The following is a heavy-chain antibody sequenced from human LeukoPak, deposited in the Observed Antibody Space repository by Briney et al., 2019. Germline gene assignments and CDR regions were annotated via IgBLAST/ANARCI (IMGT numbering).Heavy chain of an antibody. CDR1: GYTFTGYY. CDR2: INPNSGGT. D-gene: IGHD3-22*01. CDR3: ARVSRPTPLNSSGYYLVHGTGTPPSQFDY. V-gene: IGHV1-2*02. J-gene: IGHJ4*02. Sequence: PRASVKVSCKASGYTFTGYYMHWVRQAPGQGLEWMGWINPNSGGTNYAQKFQGRVTMTRDTSISTAYMELSRLRSDDTAVYYCARVSRPTPLNSSGYYLVHGTGTPPSQFDYWGQGTLVTVSS.